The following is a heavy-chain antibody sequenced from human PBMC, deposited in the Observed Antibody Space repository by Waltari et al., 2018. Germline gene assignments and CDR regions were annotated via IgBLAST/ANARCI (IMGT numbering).Heavy chain of an antibody. CDR1: GYTFTGYY. V-gene: IGHV1-2*04. CDR2: IKPNSGGT. CDR3: AREAFDY. J-gene: IGHJ4*02. Sequence: QVQLVQSGAEVKKPGASVKVSCKASGYTFTGYYMHWVRQAPGQGLEWMGGIKPNSGGTNYAQKCQDWVTMTRDTSISTAYMELSRLRSDDTAVYYCAREAFDYWGQGTLVTVSS.